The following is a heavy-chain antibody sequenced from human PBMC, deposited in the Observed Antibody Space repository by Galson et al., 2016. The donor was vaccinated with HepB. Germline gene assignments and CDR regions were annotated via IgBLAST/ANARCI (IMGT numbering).Heavy chain of an antibody. J-gene: IGHJ4*02. Sequence: SLRLSCAASGFTFSDFYMTWIRLAPGKGLEWVSYISSSGTHTPYADSVRGRFTISRDNAKNSVYLQINSLGAEDTAVYYCARAYHYTLDYWGQGTLVTVSS. V-gene: IGHV3-11*06. CDR1: GFTFSDFY. CDR3: ARAYHYTLDY. D-gene: IGHD3-22*01. CDR2: ISSSGTHT.